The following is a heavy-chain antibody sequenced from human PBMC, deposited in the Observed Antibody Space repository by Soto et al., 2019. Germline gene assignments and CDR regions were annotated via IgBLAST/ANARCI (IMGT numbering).Heavy chain of an antibody. V-gene: IGHV4-34*01. J-gene: IGHJ4*02. CDR2: INHSGST. CDR3: AKSRGIYSSGWYVDY. Sequence: SKTLSLTCSVYVGSFSGYYWSWIRQPPGKGLEWIGEINHSGSTNYNPSLKSRVTISVDTSKNQFSLKLSSVTAADTAVYYCAKSRGIYSSGWYVDYWGQGTPATVSS. D-gene: IGHD6-19*01. CDR1: VGSFSGYY.